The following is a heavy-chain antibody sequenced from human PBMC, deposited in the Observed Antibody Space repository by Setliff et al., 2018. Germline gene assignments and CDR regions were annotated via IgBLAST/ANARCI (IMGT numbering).Heavy chain of an antibody. D-gene: IGHD7-27*01. J-gene: IGHJ4*02. V-gene: IGHV4-34*01. CDR2: INHSGTT. CDR3: AKVGPLDLTGDWAFDN. CDR1: GGSFSSFY. Sequence: LSLTCAVYGGSFSSFYWSWIRQPPGKGLEWIGEINHSGTTTYNPSLKSRVTISVDTSRKQFSLRLTSVTAADTAVYYCAKVGPLDLTGDWAFDNWGQGTLVTVSS.